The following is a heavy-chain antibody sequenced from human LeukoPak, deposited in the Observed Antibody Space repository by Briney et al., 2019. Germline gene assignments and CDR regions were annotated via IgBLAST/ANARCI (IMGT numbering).Heavy chain of an antibody. J-gene: IGHJ3*02. CDR2: MNPNSGIT. D-gene: IGHD6-19*01. Sequence: ASVKVSCKASGYTFTSYDINWVRQATGRGLEWMGWMNPNSGITGYAQKFQGRVTMTRNTSISTAYMELSSLRSEDTAVYYCARAVAGAFDIWGQGTMVTVSS. V-gene: IGHV1-8*01. CDR1: GYTFTSYD. CDR3: ARAVAGAFDI.